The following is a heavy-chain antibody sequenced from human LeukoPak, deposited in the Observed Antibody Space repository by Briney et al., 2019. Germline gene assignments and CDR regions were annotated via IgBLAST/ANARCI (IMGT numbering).Heavy chain of an antibody. J-gene: IGHJ4*02. Sequence: GGSLRLSCTASKFTFSHYGMQWVRQAPGKGLEWVAVISSDGSIKVYADSVKGRFTLSRDNSINTVDLQMNSLRAEDTAVYYCVKEYHSRGFGAYFDYWGQGTLVAVSS. CDR1: KFTFSHYG. CDR3: VKEYHSRGFGAYFDY. D-gene: IGHD3-3*01. V-gene: IGHV3-30*18. CDR2: ISSDGSIK.